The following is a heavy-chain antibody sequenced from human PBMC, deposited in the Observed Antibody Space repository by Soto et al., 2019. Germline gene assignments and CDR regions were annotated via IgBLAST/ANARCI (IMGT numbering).Heavy chain of an antibody. CDR1: GFTFSSYA. V-gene: IGHV3-23*01. J-gene: IGHJ6*02. CDR2: ISGSGGST. Sequence: GGSLRLSCAASGFTFSSYAMSWVRQAPGKGLEWVSAISGSGGSTYYADSVKGRFTISRDNSKNTLYLQMNSLRVEDTAVYYCARVRVEWEYYYYGMDVWGQGTTVTVSS. CDR3: ARVRVEWEYYYYGMDV. D-gene: IGHD1-26*01.